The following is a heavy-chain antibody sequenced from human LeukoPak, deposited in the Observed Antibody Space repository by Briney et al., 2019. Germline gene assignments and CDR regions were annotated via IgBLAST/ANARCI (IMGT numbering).Heavy chain of an antibody. CDR1: GGSITNFY. CDR3: AKEMNYYDSTGYYLHYLDY. CDR2: SHNSGST. Sequence: SETLSLTCTVSGGSITNFYWSWVRQAPGKGLEWIGYSHNSGSTNYNPSLKDRVNISVDTSKNQLSLKLSSVTAADTAVYYCAKEMNYYDSTGYYLHYLDYWGQGTLVTVSS. D-gene: IGHD3-22*01. J-gene: IGHJ4*02. V-gene: IGHV4-59*01.